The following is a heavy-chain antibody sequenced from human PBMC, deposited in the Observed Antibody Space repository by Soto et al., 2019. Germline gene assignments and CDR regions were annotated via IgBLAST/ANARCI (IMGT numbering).Heavy chain of an antibody. CDR3: VRLRYCSSTSCHRFDP. Sequence: ASETLSLTCTVSGGSISSSGHYWSWIRQHPGKGLEWIGHIYYSGSTYYNPSLKSRVTISVDTSKNQFSLKLSSVTAADTAVYYCVRLRYCSSTSCHRFDPWGQGTLVTVSS. CDR2: IYYSGST. J-gene: IGHJ5*02. CDR1: GGSISSSGHY. V-gene: IGHV4-31*03. D-gene: IGHD2-2*02.